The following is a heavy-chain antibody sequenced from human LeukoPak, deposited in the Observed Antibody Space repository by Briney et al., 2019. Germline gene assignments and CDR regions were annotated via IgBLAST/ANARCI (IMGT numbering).Heavy chain of an antibody. D-gene: IGHD3-22*01. V-gene: IGHV4-34*01. J-gene: IGHJ4*02. CDR3: ARRGYYYDSSGYYSYFDY. Sequence: PSETLSLTCAVYGGSFSGYYWSWIRQPPGKGLEWIGEINHSGSTNYNPSLKSRVTISVDTSKNQFSLKLSSVTAADTAVYYCARRGYYYDSSGYYSYFDYWGQGTLVTVSS. CDR1: GGSFSGYY. CDR2: INHSGST.